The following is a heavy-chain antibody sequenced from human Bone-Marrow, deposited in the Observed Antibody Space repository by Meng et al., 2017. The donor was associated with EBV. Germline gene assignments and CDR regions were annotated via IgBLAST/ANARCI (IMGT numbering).Heavy chain of an antibody. V-gene: IGHV4-39*07. CDR2: FYSVTTT. CDR1: GASITTPNYS. Sequence: QLPLQESGPGLVKPSETLSLICTVSGASITTPNYSWGWIRQPPGKGLEWIGTFYSVTTTFYNPSLKSRLAISVDTSKNQFSLRLTSLTAADTAVYYCVRGYDYGDYVDYWGQGTLVTVSS. J-gene: IGHJ4*02. D-gene: IGHD4-17*01. CDR3: VRGYDYGDYVDY.